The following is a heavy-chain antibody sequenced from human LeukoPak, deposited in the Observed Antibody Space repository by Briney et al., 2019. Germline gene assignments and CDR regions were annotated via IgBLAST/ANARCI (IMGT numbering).Heavy chain of an antibody. CDR2: TNHSGRN. J-gene: IGHJ6*03. CDR3: ARGDDHHGSGSTHFYYYYMDV. D-gene: IGHD3-10*01. V-gene: IGHV4-34*01. CDR1: GGSFSGYY. Sequence: SETLPLTCAVYGGSFSGYYWSWVRQPPGKGLEWIGETNHSGRNKYNPSLKSRVTTSVDTSKNQFSLKLNSVTAADTAVYYCARGDDHHGSGSTHFYYYYMDVWGKGTPVTVSS.